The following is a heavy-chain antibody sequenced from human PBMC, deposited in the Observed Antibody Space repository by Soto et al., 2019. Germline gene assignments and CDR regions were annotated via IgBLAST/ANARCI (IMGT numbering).Heavy chain of an antibody. CDR1: GFTFFYAW. CDR3: TRDASRDSSARGWFDP. Sequence: GGSLRLSCAGSGFTFFYAWMSWFRQAPGKGLEWVSTSSSNSAYIYYTAALRGRFTISRDNAKNSLHLQMNSLRAEDTAVYYCTRDASRDSSARGWFDPWGPGTLVTVSS. J-gene: IGHJ5*02. V-gene: IGHV3-21*01. CDR2: SSSNSAYI. D-gene: IGHD6-13*01.